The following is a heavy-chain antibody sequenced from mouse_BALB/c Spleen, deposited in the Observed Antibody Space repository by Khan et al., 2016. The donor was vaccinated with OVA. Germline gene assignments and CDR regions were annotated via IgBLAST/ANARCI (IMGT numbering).Heavy chain of an antibody. CDR1: GYSITSDYA. CDR2: IKYSGST. J-gene: IGHJ2*01. V-gene: IGHV3-2*02. CDR3: DRSKTITTVVATGFAY. D-gene: IGHD1-1*01. Sequence: EVKLLESGPGLVKPSQSLSLTCTVTGYSITSDYARNWIRQFPGNKLEWMGYIKYSGSTSYNPSLKSRISITRNTSKNRFFLQLSSVTSEDTATYYLDRSKTITTVVATGFAYWGQGTPLTVSS.